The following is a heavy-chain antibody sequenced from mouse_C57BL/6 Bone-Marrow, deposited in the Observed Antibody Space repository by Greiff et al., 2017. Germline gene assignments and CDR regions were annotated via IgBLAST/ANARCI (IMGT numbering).Heavy chain of an antibody. Sequence: QVQLQQSGAELVKPGSSVKISCKASGYAFSSSWMNWVKQRPGKGLEWIGQIYPGGGDPNYNGKFKGKATLTADKSSSTAYMQLSSLTSEDAAVYFCVIEGDYWGQGTTLTVSS. V-gene: IGHV1-80*01. CDR2: IYPGGGDP. J-gene: IGHJ2*01. CDR1: GYAFSSSW. CDR3: VIEGDY.